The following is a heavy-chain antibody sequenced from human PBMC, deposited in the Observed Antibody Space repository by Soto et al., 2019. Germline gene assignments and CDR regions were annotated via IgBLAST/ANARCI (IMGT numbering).Heavy chain of an antibody. J-gene: IGHJ6*02. CDR2: IYPGDSDT. CDR1: GYSFTSYW. V-gene: IGHV5-51*01. D-gene: IGHD2-2*03. CDR3: ARLGYCSSTSCDRNYYYYYGMDV. Sequence: LKISCKGSGYSFTSYWIGWVRQMPGKGLEWMGIIYPGDSDTRYSPSFQGQVTISADKSISTAYLQWSSLKASDTAMYYRARLGYCSSTSCDRNYYYYYGMDVWGQGTTVTVSS.